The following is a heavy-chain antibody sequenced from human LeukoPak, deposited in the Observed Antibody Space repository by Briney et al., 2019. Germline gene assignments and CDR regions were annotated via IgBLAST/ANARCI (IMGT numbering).Heavy chain of an antibody. D-gene: IGHD2-8*01. CDR1: GFTFSNTN. Sequence: TGGSLRLSCAAPGFTFSNTNMNWVRQAPGKGLKWVSFISASSNYIYYADSVKGRFTISRDNAQNSLYLQMNSLRAEDTAVYFCARVVNGYVDYWGQGTLVTVSS. CDR2: ISASSNYI. V-gene: IGHV3-21*06. J-gene: IGHJ4*02. CDR3: ARVVNGYVDY.